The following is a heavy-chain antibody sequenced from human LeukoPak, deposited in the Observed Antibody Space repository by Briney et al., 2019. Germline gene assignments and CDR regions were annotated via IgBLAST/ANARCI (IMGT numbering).Heavy chain of an antibody. CDR3: ARDCIEGPCDI. CDR1: EFTFSSYS. D-gene: IGHD1-26*01. V-gene: IGHV3-21*01. J-gene: IGHJ3*02. Sequence: GGSLRLSCAASEFTFSSYSMNWVRQAPGKGLEWVSSISSRSSFIYYADSVKGRFTISRDNAKNSLYLQMNSLRAEDTAVYYCARDCIEGPCDIWGQGTMVTVSS. CDR2: ISSRSSFI.